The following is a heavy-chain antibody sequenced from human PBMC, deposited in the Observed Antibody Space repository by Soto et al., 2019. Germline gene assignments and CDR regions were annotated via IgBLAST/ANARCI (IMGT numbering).Heavy chain of an antibody. CDR2: IIPIFGTA. CDR3: AGDHGTGSTDYYYYGMDV. V-gene: IGHV1-69*01. J-gene: IGHJ6*02. Sequence: QVQLVQSGAEVKKPGSSVKVSCKASGGTFSSYAISWVRQAPGQGLEWMGGIIPIFGTANYAQKFQGRVTITADESTRTAYMELSSLRFEDTAVYYCAGDHGTGSTDYYYYGMDVCGQGTTVTVSS. D-gene: IGHD1-7*01. CDR1: GGTFSSYA.